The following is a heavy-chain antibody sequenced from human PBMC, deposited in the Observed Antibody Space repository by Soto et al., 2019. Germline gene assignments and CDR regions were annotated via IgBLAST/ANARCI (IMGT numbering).Heavy chain of an antibody. CDR2: IDPSDSYT. D-gene: IGHD6-19*01. CDR3: VRLIAVAGTDYYYYYGMDV. Sequence: GESLKISCKGSGYSFTSYWISWVRQMPGKGLEWMGRIDPSDSYTNYSPSFQGHVTISADKSISTAYLQWSSLKASDTAMYYCVRLIAVAGTDYYYYYGMDVWGQGTTVTVS. J-gene: IGHJ6*02. CDR1: GYSFTSYW. V-gene: IGHV5-10-1*01.